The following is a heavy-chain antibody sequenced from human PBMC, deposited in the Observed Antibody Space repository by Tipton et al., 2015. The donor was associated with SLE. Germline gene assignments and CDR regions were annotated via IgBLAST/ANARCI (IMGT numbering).Heavy chain of an antibody. V-gene: IGHV4-34*01. CDR2: INHSGST. D-gene: IGHD2-15*01. J-gene: IGHJ4*01. CDR3: ARGSVVADDY. CDR1: GGSFSGYY. Sequence: TLSLTSAVYGGSFSGYYWSWIRQPPGKGLEWIGEINHSGSTNYNPSLKSRVTISVDTSKNQFSLKLSSVTAADTAVYYCARGSVVADDYWGQGTLVTVSS.